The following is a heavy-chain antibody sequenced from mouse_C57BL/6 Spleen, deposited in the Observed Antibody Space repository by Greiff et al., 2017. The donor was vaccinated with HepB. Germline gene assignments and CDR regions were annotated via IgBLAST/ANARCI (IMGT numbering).Heavy chain of an antibody. CDR2: INPSSGYT. D-gene: IGHD1-1*01. J-gene: IGHJ4*01. Sequence: QVQLQHSGAELAKPGASVKLSCKASGYTFTSYWMHWVKQRPGQGLEWIGYINPSSGYTKYNQKFKDKATLTAEKSSSTAYMQLSSLTYEDSAVYYCARMYYGSSLYAMDYWGQGTSVTVSS. CDR1: GYTFTSYW. CDR3: ARMYYGSSLYAMDY. V-gene: IGHV1-7*01.